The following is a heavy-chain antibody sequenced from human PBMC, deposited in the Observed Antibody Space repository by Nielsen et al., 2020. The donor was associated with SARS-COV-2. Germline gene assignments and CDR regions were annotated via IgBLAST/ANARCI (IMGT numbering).Heavy chain of an antibody. CDR3: ARDMVVVVTATWAGFDP. CDR2: IIPIFGTA. V-gene: IGHV1-69*13. CDR1: GGTFSSYA. Sequence: SVKVSCKASGGTFSSYAISWVRQAPGQGLEWMGGIIPIFGTANYAQKFQGRVTITADESTSTAYMELSSLRSEDTAVYYCARDMVVVVTATWAGFDPWGQGTLVTVSS. D-gene: IGHD2-21*02. J-gene: IGHJ5*02.